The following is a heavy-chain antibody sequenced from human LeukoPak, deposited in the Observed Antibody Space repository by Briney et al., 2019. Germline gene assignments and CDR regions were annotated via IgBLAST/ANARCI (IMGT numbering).Heavy chain of an antibody. Sequence: GASVKVSCKASGYTFTSYGISWVRQAPGQGLEWMGWISAYNGNTNYAQKLQGRVTMTTDTSTSTAYMELRSLRSADTAVNYCARDLGTGNSGSLADYWGQGTLVTVSS. CDR2: ISAYNGNT. CDR3: ARDLGTGNSGSLADY. J-gene: IGHJ4*02. CDR1: GYTFTSYG. V-gene: IGHV1-18*01. D-gene: IGHD3-10*01.